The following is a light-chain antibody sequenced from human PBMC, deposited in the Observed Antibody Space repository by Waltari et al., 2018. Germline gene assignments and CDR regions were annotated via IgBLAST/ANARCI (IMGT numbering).Light chain of an antibody. CDR1: SSDVGGSNY. CDR2: EVS. V-gene: IGLV2-14*01. J-gene: IGLJ2*01. Sequence: QSALTQPASVSGSPGQSITISCTGTSSDVGGSNYVSWYQQHPGKAPKRMIYEVSDRPSGVSNRFSGSKSGNTASLTISGLQAEDEADYYCSSYTSSSTLKVFGGGTKLTVL. CDR3: SSYTSSSTLKV.